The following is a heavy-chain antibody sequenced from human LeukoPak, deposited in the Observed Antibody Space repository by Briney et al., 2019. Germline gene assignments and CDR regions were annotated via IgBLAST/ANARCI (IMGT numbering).Heavy chain of an antibody. J-gene: IGHJ4*02. D-gene: IGHD6-13*01. CDR3: TTDSGCGSRADD. Sequence: GRSLRLSCAVSGFTFSNAGMSWVRKGPGKGLDWDGRIKSKTDGGTTDYPSPVKGRFSISSDDPKSTRYLQMNSLKTEDTAVYYCTTDSGCGSRADDWGQGTLVTVSS. CDR2: IKSKTDGGTT. CDR1: GFTFSNAG. V-gene: IGHV3-15*01.